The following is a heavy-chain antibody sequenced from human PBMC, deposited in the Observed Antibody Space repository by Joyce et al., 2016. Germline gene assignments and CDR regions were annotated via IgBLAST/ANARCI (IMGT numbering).Heavy chain of an antibody. D-gene: IGHD3-16*02. CDR3: AKALSPYYDYIWGSYLDAFDI. CDR2: ISGSGTSK. CDR1: GFPFSSGA. V-gene: IGHV3-23*01. Sequence: EVQLLESGGGLVQPGGSLRLSCAASGFPFSSGAMSWVRQGRGMGLEWVSAISGSGTSKYYADSVKGRFTISRDNSKNTLYLQMNSLRAEDTAVYYCAKALSPYYDYIWGSYLDAFDIWGQGTMVTVSS. J-gene: IGHJ3*02.